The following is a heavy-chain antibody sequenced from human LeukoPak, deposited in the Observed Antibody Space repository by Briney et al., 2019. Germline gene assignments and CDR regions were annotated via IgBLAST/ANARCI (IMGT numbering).Heavy chain of an antibody. V-gene: IGHV3-30*18. Sequence: GGSLRLSCAASGFTFSSYGMHWVRQAPDKGLEWVAVISHDGSTKYYADSVKGRFTISRDNSKNTLYLQMNSLRAEDTAVYYCAKLEYWFDYWGQGTLVTVSS. D-gene: IGHD2-8*02. CDR2: ISHDGSTK. CDR1: GFTFSSYG. CDR3: AKLEYWFDY. J-gene: IGHJ4*02.